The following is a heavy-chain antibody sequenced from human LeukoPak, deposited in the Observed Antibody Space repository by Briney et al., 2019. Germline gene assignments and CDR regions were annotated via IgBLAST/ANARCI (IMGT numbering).Heavy chain of an antibody. D-gene: IGHD3-22*01. CDR3: ASYPPYYYDSSGSAPFDY. CDR1: GGSISGSSYY. J-gene: IGHJ4*02. V-gene: IGHV4-31*02. CDR2: IYYSGST. Sequence: SETLSLTCIVSGGSISGSSYYWGWIRQHPGRGLEWIGYIYYSGSTYYNPSLKSRVTISVDTSKNQFSLKLSSVTAADTAVYYCASYPPYYYDSSGSAPFDYWGQGTLVTVSS.